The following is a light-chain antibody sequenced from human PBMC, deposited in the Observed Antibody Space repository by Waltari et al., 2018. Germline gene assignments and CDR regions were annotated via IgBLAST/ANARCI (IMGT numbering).Light chain of an antibody. V-gene: IGLV7-43*01. CDR3: LLYYGGTQLV. CDR2: STT. J-gene: IGLJ2*01. Sequence: QTVVTQEPSLTVSPGGTVTLTCSSSPGAVPSNYWPHWFQQKPGQAPRALIYSTTNKYSWSPARFSGSILGDKAALTLSGVQPEDEADYYCLLYYGGTQLVFGGGTKLTVL. CDR1: PGAVPSNYW.